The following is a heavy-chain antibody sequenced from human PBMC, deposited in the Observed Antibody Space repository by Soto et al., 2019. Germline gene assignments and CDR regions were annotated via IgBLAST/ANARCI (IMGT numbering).Heavy chain of an antibody. CDR1: GFTFSSYA. CDR3: AKDPGWELLFWFDP. V-gene: IGHV3-23*01. D-gene: IGHD1-26*01. J-gene: IGHJ5*02. CDR2: ISGSGGST. Sequence: PGGSLRLSCAASGFTFSSYAMSWVRQAPGKGLEWVTAISGSGGSTYYADSVKGRFTISRDNSKNTLYLQMNSLGAEDTAVYYCAKDPGWELLFWFDPWGQGTLVTVSS.